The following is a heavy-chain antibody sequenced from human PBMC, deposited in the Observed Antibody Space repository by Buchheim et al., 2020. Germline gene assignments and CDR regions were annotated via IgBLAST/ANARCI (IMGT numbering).Heavy chain of an antibody. Sequence: QVQLVDSGGGVVQPGRSLRLSCAASGFNFSNYAMNWVRQAPGKGLEWVAIISYDGSNTYYADSLKGRFSISRDTSKNTLSLQMNSLRTEDTAVYYCARNNWNDYWGQGTL. D-gene: IGHD1-20*01. J-gene: IGHJ4*02. CDR2: ISYDGSNT. CDR1: GFNFSNYA. V-gene: IGHV3-30*04. CDR3: ARNNWNDY.